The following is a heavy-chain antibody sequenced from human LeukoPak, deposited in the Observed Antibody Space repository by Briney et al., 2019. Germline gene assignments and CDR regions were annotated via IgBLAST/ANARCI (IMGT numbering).Heavy chain of an antibody. CDR3: ASGRLGYNSPFDS. CDR2: ISYTGTT. V-gene: IGHV4-59*01. CDR1: GGSISPNY. Sequence: SETLSLTCTVSGGSISPNYWRWIRQPPGKGLEWIGSISYTGTTNYNPSLKSRVTISVDTSKNQFSLSLTSVTAADTAVYYCASGRLGYNSPFDSWGQGTLVTVSS. D-gene: IGHD5-24*01. J-gene: IGHJ4*02.